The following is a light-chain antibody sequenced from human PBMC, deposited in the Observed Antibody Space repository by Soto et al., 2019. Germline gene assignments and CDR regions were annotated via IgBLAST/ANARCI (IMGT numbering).Light chain of an antibody. Sequence: QSARTQPASVSGSPGQSSTISCTGTSSDVGGYNYVSWYQQHPGKAPKLMIYEVSNRPSGVSNRFSGSKSGNTASLTISGLQADDEADYFCSSYGSTSTRSVFGTGPKLTVL. CDR1: SSDVGGYNY. CDR2: EVS. CDR3: SSYGSTSTRSV. V-gene: IGLV2-14*01. J-gene: IGLJ1*01.